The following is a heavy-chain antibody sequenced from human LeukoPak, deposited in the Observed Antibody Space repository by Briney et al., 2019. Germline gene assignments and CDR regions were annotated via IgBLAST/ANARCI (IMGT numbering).Heavy chain of an antibody. CDR3: ARPPGSGIYYVDA. CDR1: GYSISRGYY. CDR2: ISHSGST. D-gene: IGHD1-26*01. V-gene: IGHV4-38-2*02. J-gene: IGHJ5*02. Sequence: SETLSLTCTVSGYSISRGYYWGWIRQPPGKGLEWIGTISHSGSTYYNPPLKSRVIISLDTSKNQFSLTLSSVTAADTAVYCCARPPGSGIYYVDAWGQGILVTVSS.